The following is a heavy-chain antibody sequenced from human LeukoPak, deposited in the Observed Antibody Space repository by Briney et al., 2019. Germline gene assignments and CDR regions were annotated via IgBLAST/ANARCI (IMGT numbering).Heavy chain of an antibody. Sequence: PSETLSRTCTVYRGSIRTYYWSWIRQSPGKGLEWIGYIYDGGTTKYNPSLKSRVTISVATYKNQFSLKLSSVTAADTAVYYCARSGGNYYDTDAFDIWGQGTMVTVSS. CDR2: IYDGGTT. D-gene: IGHD4-23*01. CDR3: ARSGGNYYDTDAFDI. CDR1: RGSIRTYY. V-gene: IGHV4-59*08. J-gene: IGHJ3*02.